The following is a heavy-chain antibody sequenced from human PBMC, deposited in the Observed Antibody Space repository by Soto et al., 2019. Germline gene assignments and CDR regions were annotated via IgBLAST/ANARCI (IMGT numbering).Heavy chain of an antibody. CDR1: GFTFSSYW. J-gene: IGHJ6*02. CDR2: INSDGSST. D-gene: IGHD2-8*01. CDR3: ARGLPRGIGRTSYGMDV. Sequence: EVQLVESGGGLVQPGGSLRLSCAASGFTFSSYWMHWVRQAPGKGLVWVSRINSDGSSTSYADSVKGRFTISRDNAKNTLYLQMNSLRAEDTAVYYCARGLPRGIGRTSYGMDVWGQGTTVTGSS. V-gene: IGHV3-74*01.